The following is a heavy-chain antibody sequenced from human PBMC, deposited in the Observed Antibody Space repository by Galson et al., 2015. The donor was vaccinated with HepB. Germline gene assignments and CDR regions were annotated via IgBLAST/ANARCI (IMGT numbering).Heavy chain of an antibody. V-gene: IGHV5-10-1*01. CDR1: GYSFTSYW. Sequence: QSGAEVKKPGESLRISCKGSGYSFTSYWIVWVRQMPGKGLEWVGRIDPSDSYTNYSPSFQGHVTISADKSISTAYLQWSSLKASDTAMYYCARHPRRWLQLYESFDYWGQGTLVTVSS. CDR3: ARHPRRWLQLYESFDY. D-gene: IGHD5-24*01. J-gene: IGHJ4*02. CDR2: IDPSDSYT.